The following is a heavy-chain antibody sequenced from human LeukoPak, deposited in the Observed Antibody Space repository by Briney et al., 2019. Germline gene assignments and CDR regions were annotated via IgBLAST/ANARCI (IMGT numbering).Heavy chain of an antibody. D-gene: IGHD7-27*01. CDR3: ARDQGLGRYAFDI. J-gene: IGHJ3*02. CDR1: GDSVSTNSAT. V-gene: IGHV6-1*01. Sequence: SQTLSLTCAISGDSVSTNSATWNWIRQSPSRGLEWLGRTYYRSKWYNDYAVSVKSRITINPDTSKNQFSLQLNSVTPEDTAVYYCARDQGLGRYAFDIWGQGTMITVSS. CDR2: TYYRSKWYN.